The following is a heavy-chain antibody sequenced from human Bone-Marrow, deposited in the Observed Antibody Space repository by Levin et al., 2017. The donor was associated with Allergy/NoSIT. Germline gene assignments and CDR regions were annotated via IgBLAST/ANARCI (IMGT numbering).Heavy chain of an antibody. J-gene: IGHJ6*02. CDR2: IYSSGNT. CDR1: GGSVSSGTYY. D-gene: IGHD5-18*01. CDR3: ARDRRGYSYGYSYYYYYGMDV. V-gene: IGHV4-61*01. Sequence: SETLSLTCTVSGGSVSSGTYYWSWIRQPPGKGLEWIGYIYSSGNTNYNPSLKSRVTISVDTSKNQFSLKLSSVTAADTAVYYCARDRRGYSYGYSYYYYYGMDVWGQGTTVTVSS.